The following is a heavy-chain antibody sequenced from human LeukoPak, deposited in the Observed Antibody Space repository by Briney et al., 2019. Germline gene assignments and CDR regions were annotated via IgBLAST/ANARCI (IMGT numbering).Heavy chain of an antibody. CDR1: GFTFSSYE. CDR2: ISSSGSTI. D-gene: IGHD3/OR15-3a*01. CDR3: ARLRDYSWFDP. Sequence: GGSLRLSCAASGFTFSSYEMNWVRQAPGKGLEWVSYISSSGSTIYYADSVKGRFTISRDNAKNSLYLQMNSLRAEDTAVYYCARLRDYSWFDPWGQGTLDTVSS. V-gene: IGHV3-48*03. J-gene: IGHJ5*02.